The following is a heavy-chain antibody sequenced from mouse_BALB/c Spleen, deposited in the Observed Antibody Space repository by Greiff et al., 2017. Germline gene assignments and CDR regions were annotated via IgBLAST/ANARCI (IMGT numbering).Heavy chain of an antibody. Sequence: QVQLQQSGAELVRPGTSVKVSCKASGYAFTNYLIEWVKQRPGQGLEWIGVINPGSGGTNYNEKFKGKATLTADKSSSTAYMQLSRLTSDDSAVYFCARDYGTFFDYWGQGTTLTVSS. CDR1: GYAFTNYL. D-gene: IGHD1-1*01. CDR3: ARDYGTFFDY. J-gene: IGHJ2*01. CDR2: INPGSGGT. V-gene: IGHV1-54*01.